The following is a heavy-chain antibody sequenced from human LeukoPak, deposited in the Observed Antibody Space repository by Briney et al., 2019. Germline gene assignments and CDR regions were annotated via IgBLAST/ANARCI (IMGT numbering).Heavy chain of an antibody. V-gene: IGHV4-4*09. J-gene: IGHJ5*02. CDR2: VYTSATT. CDR1: WGSIICYF. Sequence: AETLFLTWSSSWGSIICYFWSWIRQPPEKGRDGSGYVYTSATTTYTPPLKSRLTISVHTSKNQFSLKLSSVTAAETAVYHCARHSTPSGGADGSTDWFDPWGQGNLVTVSS. D-gene: IGHD5/OR15-5a*01. CDR3: ARHSTPSGGADGSTDWFDP.